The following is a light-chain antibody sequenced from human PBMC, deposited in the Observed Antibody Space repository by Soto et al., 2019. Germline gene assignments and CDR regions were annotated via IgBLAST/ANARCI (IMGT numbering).Light chain of an antibody. CDR3: CSHTTGSTVYV. Sequence: QSALTQPASVSGSPGQSITISCTGTSSDVGGYDYVSWYQQHPGQAPKLLIYEVVNRPSGVSDRFSGSKSGSTASLRISGLQAEDEADYYCCSHTTGSTVYVFGGGTKVTVL. CDR2: EVV. CDR1: SSDVGGYDY. J-gene: IGLJ1*01. V-gene: IGLV2-14*03.